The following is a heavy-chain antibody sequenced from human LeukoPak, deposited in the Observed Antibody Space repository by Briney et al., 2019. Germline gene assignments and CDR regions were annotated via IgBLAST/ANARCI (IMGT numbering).Heavy chain of an antibody. CDR3: ARGPGIAVAGVFDY. V-gene: IGHV1-18*04. Sequence: ASVKVSCTASGYTFTSYGINWVRQAPGQGLEWMGWISGHNGHTNYVQKMRGRVTMTTDTSTNTAYMELRNLTSDDTAVYYCARGPGIAVAGVFDYWGQGSLVTVSS. CDR1: GYTFTSYG. J-gene: IGHJ4*02. D-gene: IGHD6-19*01. CDR2: ISGHNGHT.